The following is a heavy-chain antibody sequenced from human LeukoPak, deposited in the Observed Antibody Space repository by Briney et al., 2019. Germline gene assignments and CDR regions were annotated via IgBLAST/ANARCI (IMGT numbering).Heavy chain of an antibody. V-gene: IGHV3-30*18. CDR3: AKGSSSWYGAFDY. J-gene: IGHJ4*02. CDR2: ISYDGSNK. Sequence: PGGSLRLSCAASGFTFSSYGMHWVRQAPGKGLEWVAVISYDGSNKYYADSVKGRFTISRDNSKNTLYLQMNSLRAEDTAVYYCAKGSSSWYGAFDYWGQGTLVTVSS. CDR1: GFTFSSYG. D-gene: IGHD6-13*01.